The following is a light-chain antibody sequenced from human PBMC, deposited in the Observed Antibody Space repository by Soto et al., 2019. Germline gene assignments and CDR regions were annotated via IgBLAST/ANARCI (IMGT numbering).Light chain of an antibody. J-gene: IGKJ2*01. V-gene: IGKV3-20*01. CDR3: QQYGSSPMYT. Sequence: EVVLTQSPGTLSLSPGERATLSCRASQSVSGSYLAWYQQKPGQAARLLIYGASNRATGIADRFSGSGSGTDFTLTITRLEPEDFAVYYCQQYGSSPMYTFGQGTKLEIK. CDR1: QSVSGSY. CDR2: GAS.